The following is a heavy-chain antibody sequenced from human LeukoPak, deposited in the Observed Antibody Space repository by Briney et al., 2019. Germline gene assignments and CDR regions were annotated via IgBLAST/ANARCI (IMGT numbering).Heavy chain of an antibody. CDR3: AKKWGVGTTTLDYFDY. J-gene: IGHJ4*02. CDR2: ISGSGGST. CDR1: GFTFSSYA. Sequence: GGSLRLSCAASGFTFSSYAMSWVRQAPGKGLEWVSAISGSGGSTYYADSVKGRFTISRDNSRNTLYLQMNSLTDDDTAVYYCAKKWGVGTTTLDYFDYWGQGTLVTVSS. V-gene: IGHV3-23*01. D-gene: IGHD1-26*01.